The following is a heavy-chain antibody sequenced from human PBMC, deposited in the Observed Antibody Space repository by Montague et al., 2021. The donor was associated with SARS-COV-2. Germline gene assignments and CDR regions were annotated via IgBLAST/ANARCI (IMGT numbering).Heavy chain of an antibody. CDR1: GFTFGDYA. J-gene: IGHJ5*02. Sequence: SLRLSCAASGFTFGDYAMHWVRQAPGKGLEWVSGISWNIGSIGXXXSXXXRFXISRDNAKNSLYLQLNSLRAEATALYYCAKDSYYDFWSGYSPGENWFDPWGQGTLVTVSS. D-gene: IGHD3-3*01. V-gene: IGHV3-9*01. CDR2: ISWNIGSI. CDR3: AKDSYYDFWSGYSPGENWFDP.